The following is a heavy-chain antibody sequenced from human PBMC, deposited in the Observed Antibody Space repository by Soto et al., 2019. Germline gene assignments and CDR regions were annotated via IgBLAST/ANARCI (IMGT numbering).Heavy chain of an antibody. V-gene: IGHV4-34*01. Sequence: SETLSLTCAVYGGSFSGYYWSWIRQPPGKGLEWIGEINHSGSTNYNPSLKSRVTISVDTSKNQFSLKLSSVTAADTAVYYCARGSYDFWSGLHYYYYYGMDVWGQGTTVTVSS. D-gene: IGHD3-3*01. J-gene: IGHJ6*02. CDR1: GGSFSGYY. CDR3: ARGSYDFWSGLHYYYYYGMDV. CDR2: INHSGST.